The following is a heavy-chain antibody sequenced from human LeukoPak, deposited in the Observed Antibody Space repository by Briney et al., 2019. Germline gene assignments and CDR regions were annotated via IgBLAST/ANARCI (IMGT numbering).Heavy chain of an antibody. D-gene: IGHD2-21*02. CDR2: INPNSGDT. Sequence: ASVKVSCKAFGYSFTDYYVHWVRQAPGQGLEWMGRINPNSGDTNYAQKFQGRVTMTRDTSISTAYMELSRLRSDDTAVYYCARDYCGGDCFPDYWGPGTLVTVSS. CDR1: GYSFTDYY. V-gene: IGHV1-2*06. CDR3: ARDYCGGDCFPDY. J-gene: IGHJ4*02.